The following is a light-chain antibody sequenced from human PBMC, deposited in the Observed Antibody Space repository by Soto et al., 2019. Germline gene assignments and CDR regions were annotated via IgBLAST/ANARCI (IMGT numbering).Light chain of an antibody. J-gene: IGKJ4*01. CDR3: QQHNDWPLT. Sequence: EIVMTQSPATLSVSPGETATLSCRASQSVNTNLAWYQQKAGQAPRLLIYRISTRATGIPARFSGSGSGTEFTLTINSLQSEDFAVYYCQQHNDWPLTFGGGTKVELK. CDR2: RIS. CDR1: QSVNTN. V-gene: IGKV3-15*01.